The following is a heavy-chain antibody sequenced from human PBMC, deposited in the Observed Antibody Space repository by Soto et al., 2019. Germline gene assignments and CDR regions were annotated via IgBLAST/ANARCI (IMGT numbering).Heavy chain of an antibody. CDR2: ISYDGSNK. CDR3: ASSNFVWYYFDY. CDR1: GFTFSGFA. J-gene: IGHJ4*02. D-gene: IGHD4-4*01. V-gene: IGHV3-30-3*01. Sequence: PGGSLRLSCAASGFTFSGFALHWVRQAPGKGLEWVSVISYDGSNKYYADSVKGRFTITRDNSKNTLYLQMNSLRVEDTAVYYCASSNFVWYYFDYWGQGTLVTVSS.